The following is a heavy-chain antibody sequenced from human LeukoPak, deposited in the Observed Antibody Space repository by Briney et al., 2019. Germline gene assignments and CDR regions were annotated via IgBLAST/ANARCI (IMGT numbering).Heavy chain of an antibody. D-gene: IGHD6-19*01. J-gene: IGHJ4*02. CDR2: ISYDGSNK. CDR1: GFTFSSYG. CDR3: AKDFRMQWLARTAGDIDY. V-gene: IGHV3-30*18. Sequence: GGSLRLSCAASGFTFSSYGMHWVRQAPGKGLEWVAVISYDGSNKYYADSVKGRFTISRDNSKNTLYLQMNSLRAEDTAVYYCAKDFRMQWLARTAGDIDYWGQGTLVTVSS.